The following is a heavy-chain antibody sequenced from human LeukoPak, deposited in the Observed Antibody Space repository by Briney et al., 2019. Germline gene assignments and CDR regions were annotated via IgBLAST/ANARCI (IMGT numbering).Heavy chain of an antibody. Sequence: PGGSLRLSCAASGFTFSTYGMSWVRQAPGKGLEWVSGISGGGGAIGDRTFYADSVKGRFTISRDNSKNTLYLQMNSLRAEDTAVYYCAKDSAKKYDDYWGQGTLVTVSS. CDR2: ISGGGGAIGDRT. J-gene: IGHJ4*02. V-gene: IGHV3-23*01. CDR3: AKDSAKKYDDY. D-gene: IGHD2/OR15-2a*01. CDR1: GFTFSTYG.